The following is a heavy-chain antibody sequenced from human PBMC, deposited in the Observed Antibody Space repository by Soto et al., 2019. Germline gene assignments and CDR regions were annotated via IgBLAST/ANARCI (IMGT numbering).Heavy chain of an antibody. V-gene: IGHV3-53*01. CDR2: IYSGGSS. CDR3: AREIPAAPNYYYFYGMDV. CDR1: GFTVRNSF. J-gene: IGHJ6*02. Sequence: EVQLVESGGGLIQPGGSLRLSCAASGFTVRNSFMSWVRQAPGKGLDWVSVIYSGGSSYYADSVKGRFTISRDNSKNTLYLQMNSLRVEDTAVYYCAREIPAAPNYYYFYGMDVWGQGTTVTVSS. D-gene: IGHD6-13*01.